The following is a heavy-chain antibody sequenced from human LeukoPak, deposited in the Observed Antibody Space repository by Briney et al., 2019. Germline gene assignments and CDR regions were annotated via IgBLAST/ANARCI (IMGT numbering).Heavy chain of an antibody. V-gene: IGHV4-38-2*01. CDR2: IYHSGST. CDR1: GYSISSGYY. J-gene: IGHJ6*03. CDR3: ARHHYYYYMDV. Sequence: PSETLSLTCAVSGYSISSGYYWGWIRHPPGKGREWIGSIYHSGSTYYNPSFKSRVPISVDTSKNQFSLKLSPVTAADTAVYYCARHHYYYYMDVWGKGTTVTVSS.